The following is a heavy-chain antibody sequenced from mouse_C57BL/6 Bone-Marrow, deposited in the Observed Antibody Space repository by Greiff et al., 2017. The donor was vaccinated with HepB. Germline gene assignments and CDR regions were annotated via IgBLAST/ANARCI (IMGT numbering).Heavy chain of an antibody. CDR2: IYPRSGNT. CDR3: AREDGSAGWFAY. CDR1: GYTFTSYG. V-gene: IGHV1-81*01. Sequence: QVQLKESGAELARPGASVKLSCKASGYTFTSYGISWVKQRTGQGLEWIGEIYPRSGNTYYNEKFKGKATLTADKSSSTAYMELRRLTSEDSAVYCCAREDGSAGWFAYWGQGTLVTVSA. J-gene: IGHJ3*01. D-gene: IGHD2-3*01.